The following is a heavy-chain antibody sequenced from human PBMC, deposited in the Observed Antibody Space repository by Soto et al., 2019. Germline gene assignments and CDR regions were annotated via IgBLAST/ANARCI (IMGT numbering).Heavy chain of an antibody. Sequence: ASVKVSCKASGYTFTRNYMHWVRQAPGQGLEWMGIINPSGGSTTYAQKFQGRVTMTRDTSTSTVYMELSSLRSEDTAVYYCARSAVVDPSGYFDYWGQGIMVTVSS. J-gene: IGHJ4*02. V-gene: IGHV1-46*03. CDR2: INPSGGST. CDR3: ARSAVVDPSGYFDY. CDR1: GYTFTRNY.